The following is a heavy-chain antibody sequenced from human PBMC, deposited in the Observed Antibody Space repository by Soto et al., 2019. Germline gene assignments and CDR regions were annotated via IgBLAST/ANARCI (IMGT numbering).Heavy chain of an antibody. J-gene: IGHJ6*02. Sequence: ASVKVSCKASGYTFTSYYMHWVRQAPGQRIEWMGIINPSGGSTSYAQKFQGRVTMTRDTSTSTGDRELRSLRDEDTAGDDGERNLGYCTIVFFFPSCDPPSIYFYGMDVWGQGTSVTVSS. D-gene: IGHD2-8*01. CDR3: ERNLGYCTIVFFFPSCDPPSIYFYGMDV. CDR1: GYTFTSYY. V-gene: IGHV1-46*01. CDR2: INPSGGST.